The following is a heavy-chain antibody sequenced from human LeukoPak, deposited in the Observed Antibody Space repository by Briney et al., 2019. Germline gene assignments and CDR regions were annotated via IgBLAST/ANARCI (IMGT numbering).Heavy chain of an antibody. V-gene: IGHV3-33*01. D-gene: IGHD2-2*01. J-gene: IGHJ4*02. CDR2: IWYDGSNK. CDR3: ARDKGYCSSTSCSPYYYFDY. Sequence: GSLSLSCAASGFTFSSYGMHWVRQAPGKGLEWVAVIWYDGSNKYYADSVKGRFTISRDNSKNTLYLQMNSLRAEDTAVYYCARDKGYCSSTSCSPYYYFDYWGQGTLVTVSS. CDR1: GFTFSSYG.